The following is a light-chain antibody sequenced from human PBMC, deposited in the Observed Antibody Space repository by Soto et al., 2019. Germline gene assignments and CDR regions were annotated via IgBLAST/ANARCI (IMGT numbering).Light chain of an antibody. J-gene: IGKJ1*01. Sequence: EIVLTQSPATLSLSPGERATLSCRASQSVSSYLAWYQQKPGQAPRLLIYDASNRATGIPARFSGSGSGTDFPLTTSSLEPEDFAVYYCPPRSNWPRTFAQGTKV. CDR1: QSVSSY. CDR3: PPRSNWPRT. V-gene: IGKV3-11*01. CDR2: DAS.